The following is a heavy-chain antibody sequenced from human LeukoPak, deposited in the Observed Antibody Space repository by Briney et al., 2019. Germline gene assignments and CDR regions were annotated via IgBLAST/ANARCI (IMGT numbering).Heavy chain of an antibody. J-gene: IGHJ4*02. D-gene: IGHD3-10*01. CDR3: ARVGVGRFGELLSVDF. CDR1: GFTFNSYA. V-gene: IGHV3-23*01. Sequence: PGGSLRLSCAASGFTFNSYAMSWVRQAPGKGLEWVSHISGSGGITYHADSVKGRFTISRDNAKNTLFLQMNSLRAEDTAVYYCARVGVGRFGELLSVDFWGQGTLVTVSS. CDR2: ISGSGGIT.